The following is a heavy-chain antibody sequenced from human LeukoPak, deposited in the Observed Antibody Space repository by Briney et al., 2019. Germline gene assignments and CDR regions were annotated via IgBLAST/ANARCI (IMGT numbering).Heavy chain of an antibody. Sequence: PGGSLRLSCAASGFTFSNLAMGWVRQAPGKGLEWVSYISSSGSTIYYADSVKGRFTISRDNAKNSLYLQMNSLRAEDTAVYYCAREQWMITFGGVIANDAFDIWGQGTMVTVSS. D-gene: IGHD3-16*02. CDR3: AREQWMITFGGVIANDAFDI. CDR2: ISSSGSTI. V-gene: IGHV3-11*01. CDR1: GFTFSNLA. J-gene: IGHJ3*02.